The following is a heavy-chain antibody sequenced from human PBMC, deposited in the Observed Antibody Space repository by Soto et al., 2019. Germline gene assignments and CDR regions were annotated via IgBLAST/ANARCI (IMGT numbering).Heavy chain of an antibody. CDR1: GYTFTGYQ. CDR3: TRAVSPYYDNPAGTWSDH. Sequence: ASVKVSCKASGYTFTGYQVHWVRQAPGQGLVWMGSVKPFNGVTNVAQKFQGRVTLTGDTSNNTAYMELSRLTPDDTAVYFCTRAVSPYYDNPAGTWSDHWGQGSLVTVSS. D-gene: IGHD3-9*01. J-gene: IGHJ5*02. V-gene: IGHV1-2*02. CDR2: VKPFNGVT.